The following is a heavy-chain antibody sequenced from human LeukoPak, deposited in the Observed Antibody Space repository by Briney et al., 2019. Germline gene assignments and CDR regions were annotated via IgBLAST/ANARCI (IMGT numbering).Heavy chain of an antibody. Sequence: GRSLRLSCAASGFTFSSYAMHWVRQAPGKGLEWVAVISYDGSNKYYADSVKGRFTISRDNSKNTLYLRMNSLRAEDTAVYYCARDLGDYDSSGWPRGGFYYGMDVWGQGTTVTVSS. CDR2: ISYDGSNK. D-gene: IGHD6-19*01. CDR3: ARDLGDYDSSGWPRGGFYYGMDV. J-gene: IGHJ6*02. V-gene: IGHV3-30-3*01. CDR1: GFTFSSYA.